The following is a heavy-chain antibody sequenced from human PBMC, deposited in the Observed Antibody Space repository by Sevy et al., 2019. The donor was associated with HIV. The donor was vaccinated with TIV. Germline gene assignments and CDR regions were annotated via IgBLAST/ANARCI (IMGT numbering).Heavy chain of an antibody. CDR3: ARDATSIAALDY. V-gene: IGHV3-21*01. CDR1: GFTFSSYS. J-gene: IGHJ4*02. D-gene: IGHD6-6*01. Sequence: GGSLRLSCAASGFTFSSYSMNWVRQAPGKGLEWVSSISSSSSYIYYADSVKGRFTISRDNAKNSLYLQMNSLRAEDTAMYYCARDATSIAALDYWGQGTLVTVSS. CDR2: ISSSSSYI.